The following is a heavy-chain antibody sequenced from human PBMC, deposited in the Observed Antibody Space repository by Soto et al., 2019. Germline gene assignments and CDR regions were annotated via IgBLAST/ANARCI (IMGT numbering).Heavy chain of an antibody. V-gene: IGHV3-33*01. J-gene: IGHJ6*02. CDR3: ARDRGCYYDGVDV. Sequence: QVQQVDSGGDVVQPGRSLRLSCAASGFTVSSYDMHWVRQAPDKGLEWVAVIWSDGSYSSYADSVKGRFTISRDNSKNTVYLQMNSLRVEDTAVYYCARDRGCYYDGVDVWGQGTTVTVSS. CDR2: IWSDGSYS. D-gene: IGHD6-25*01. CDR1: GFTVSSYD.